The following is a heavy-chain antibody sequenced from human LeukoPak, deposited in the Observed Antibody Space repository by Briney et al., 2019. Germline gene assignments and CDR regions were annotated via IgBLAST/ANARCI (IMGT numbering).Heavy chain of an antibody. Sequence: GGSLRLSCAASGFTFSDYYMSWIRQAPGKGLEWVSYISSSGSTIYYADSVKGRFTISRDNAKNSLYLQMNSLRAEDTAVYYCAKTAGSGWTYYFDYWGQGTLVTVSS. CDR1: GFTFSDYY. CDR3: AKTAGSGWTYYFDY. V-gene: IGHV3-11*01. D-gene: IGHD6-19*01. CDR2: ISSSGSTI. J-gene: IGHJ4*02.